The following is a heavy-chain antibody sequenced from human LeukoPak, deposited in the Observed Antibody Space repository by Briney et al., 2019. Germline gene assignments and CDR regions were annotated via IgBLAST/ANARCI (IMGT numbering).Heavy chain of an antibody. CDR3: ARMYSGSYYEFDY. CDR1: GGSVSSGRYY. D-gene: IGHD1-26*01. J-gene: IGHJ4*02. CDR2: IYYSGST. Sequence: SETLSLTCTVSGGSVSSGRYYWSWIRQPPGKGLEWIGYIYYSGSTNYNPSLKSRVTISVDTSKNQFSLKLSSVTAADTAIYYCARMYSGSYYEFDYWGQGTLVTVSS. V-gene: IGHV4-61*01.